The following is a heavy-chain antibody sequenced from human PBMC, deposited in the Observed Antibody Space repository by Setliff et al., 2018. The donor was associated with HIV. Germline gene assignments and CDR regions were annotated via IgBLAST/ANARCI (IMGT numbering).Heavy chain of an antibody. CDR1: GFTFSTFA. V-gene: IGHV3-30*01. Sequence: GGSLRLSCVASGFTFSTFAMHWVRQAPGKGLEWVSVISYDASRISYADSVKGRFTISRDNSKNTLFLQLNSLRPEDTAVYYCARDDYMDVWGKGTTVTVSS. J-gene: IGHJ6*03. CDR3: ARDDYMDV. CDR2: ISYDASRI.